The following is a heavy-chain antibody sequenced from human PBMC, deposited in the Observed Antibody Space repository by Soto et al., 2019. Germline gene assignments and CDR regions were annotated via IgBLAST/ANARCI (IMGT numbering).Heavy chain of an antibody. CDR3: VRDLAWDCDCTKTNCYADNWFAP. CDR2: ISGNNGNT. V-gene: IGHV1-18*01. J-gene: IGHJ5*02. D-gene: IGHD2-2*01. Sequence: VQLVQSGDEMKKPGASVQVSCEASGYIFSDYGISWVRQAPGQGFEWMGWISGNNGNTNYAQKFQGRVTLTTDTSTTTAYMQLRRLTSDDTAMYYCVRDLAWDCDCTKTNCYADNWFAPWGQGTLVTVSS. CDR1: GYIFSDYG.